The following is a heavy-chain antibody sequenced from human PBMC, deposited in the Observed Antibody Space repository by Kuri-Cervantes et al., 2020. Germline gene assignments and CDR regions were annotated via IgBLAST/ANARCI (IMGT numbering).Heavy chain of an antibody. Sequence: ASVKVSCKASGYTFTSYYMHWVRQAPGQGLEWMGIINPSGGSTSYAQKFQGRVTMTRDTSTSTVYMELRSLRSDDTAVYYCARELGADYMDVWGKGTTVTVSS. CDR2: INPSGGST. D-gene: IGHD3-16*01. CDR1: GYTFTSYY. V-gene: IGHV1-46*01. CDR3: ARELGADYMDV. J-gene: IGHJ6*03.